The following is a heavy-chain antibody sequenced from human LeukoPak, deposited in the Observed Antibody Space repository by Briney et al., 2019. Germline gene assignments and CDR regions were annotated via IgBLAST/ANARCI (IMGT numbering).Heavy chain of an antibody. CDR1: GYTLTELS. Sequence: ASVKVSCKVSGYTLTELSMHWVRQAPGKGLEWMGGFDPEDGETIYAHKFQGRVTMTEDTSTDTAYMELSSLRSEDTAVYYCATALVVVAARTFDYWGQGTLVTVSS. V-gene: IGHV1-24*01. CDR3: ATALVVVAARTFDY. J-gene: IGHJ4*02. CDR2: FDPEDGET. D-gene: IGHD2-15*01.